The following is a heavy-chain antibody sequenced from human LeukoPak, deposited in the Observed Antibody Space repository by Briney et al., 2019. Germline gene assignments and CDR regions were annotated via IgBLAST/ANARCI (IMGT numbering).Heavy chain of an antibody. J-gene: IGHJ6*04. D-gene: IGHD6-19*01. CDR3: ARDRGYSSGRSLAAYYGMDV. CDR1: GFTFSSYE. CDR2: ISSSGSTI. Sequence: GGSLRLSCAASGFTFSSYEMNWVRQAPGKGLEWVSYISSSGSTIYYADSVKGRFTISRDNAKNSLYLQMNSLRAEDTAVYYCARDRGYSSGRSLAAYYGMDVWGKGTTVTVSS. V-gene: IGHV3-48*03.